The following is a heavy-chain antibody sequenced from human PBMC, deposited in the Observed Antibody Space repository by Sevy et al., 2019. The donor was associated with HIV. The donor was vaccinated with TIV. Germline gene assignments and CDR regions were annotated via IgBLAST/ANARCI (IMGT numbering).Heavy chain of an antibody. Sequence: ASVKVSCKASGYTFTGYYMHWVRQAPGQGLEWMGWINPNSGGTNYAQKFQGRVTMTRDTSISTAYMGLSRLRSDDTAVYYCARDIRLVTLTYYYYGMDVWGQGTTVTVSS. CDR3: ARDIRLVTLTYYYYGMDV. D-gene: IGHD6-19*01. J-gene: IGHJ6*02. CDR2: INPNSGGT. V-gene: IGHV1-2*02. CDR1: GYTFTGYY.